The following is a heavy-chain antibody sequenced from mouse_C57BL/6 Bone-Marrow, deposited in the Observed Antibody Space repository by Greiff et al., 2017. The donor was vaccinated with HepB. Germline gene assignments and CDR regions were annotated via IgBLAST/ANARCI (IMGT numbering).Heavy chain of an antibody. D-gene: IGHD2-5*01. CDR1: GYTFTDYN. Sequence: VQLKQSGPELVKPGASVKIPCKASGYTFTDYNMDWVKQSHGKSLEWIGDINPNNGGTIYNQKFKGKATLTVDKSSSTAYMELRSLTSEDTAVYYCARSDSNYVWFAYWGQGTLVTVSA. J-gene: IGHJ3*01. CDR2: INPNNGGT. CDR3: ARSDSNYVWFAY. V-gene: IGHV1-18*01.